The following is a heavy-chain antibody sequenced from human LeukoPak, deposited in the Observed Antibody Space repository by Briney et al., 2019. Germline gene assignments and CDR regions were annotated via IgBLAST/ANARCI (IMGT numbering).Heavy chain of an antibody. CDR3: AKGVGGYSGYTDY. J-gene: IGHJ4*02. CDR2: ISWNSVSI. V-gene: IGHV3-9*01. D-gene: IGHD5-12*01. CDR1: GFTFDAYA. Sequence: GRSLRLSCTASGFTFDAYAMHWVRQTPGKGLEWVSGISWNSVSIGYADSVTGRFTISRDNAKNSLYLQMNSLRAEDTGFYYCAKGVGGYSGYTDYWGQGTLVTVSS.